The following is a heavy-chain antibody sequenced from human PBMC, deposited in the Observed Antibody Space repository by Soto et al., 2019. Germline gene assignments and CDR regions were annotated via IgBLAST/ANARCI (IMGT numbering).Heavy chain of an antibody. J-gene: IGHJ4*02. CDR1: GFTFSDYY. Sequence: GGSLRLSCAASGFTFSDYYMSWIRQAPGKGLEWVSYISSSGSTIYYADSVKGRFTISSDNAKNSLYLQMNSLRAEDTAVYYCARDGVQYCGGDCFGVGIDYWGQGTLVTVSS. CDR2: ISSSGSTI. CDR3: ARDGVQYCGGDCFGVGIDY. D-gene: IGHD2-21*02. V-gene: IGHV3-11*01.